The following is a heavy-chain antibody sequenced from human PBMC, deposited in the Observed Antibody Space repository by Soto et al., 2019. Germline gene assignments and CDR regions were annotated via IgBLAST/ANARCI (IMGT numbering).Heavy chain of an antibody. D-gene: IGHD1-1*01. CDR3: ARNTRVPDF. CDR1: GFTISSYW. Sequence: EGQLVESGGGLVQPGGSLRLSCAASGFTISSYWMSWVRQAPEKGLEWVASIKQDGSEKSYVDSVKGRFTISRDNAKNSLYLQMNGLIAEDMALYYCARNTRVPDFWGQGTLVTVSS. V-gene: IGHV3-7*01. J-gene: IGHJ4*02. CDR2: IKQDGSEK.